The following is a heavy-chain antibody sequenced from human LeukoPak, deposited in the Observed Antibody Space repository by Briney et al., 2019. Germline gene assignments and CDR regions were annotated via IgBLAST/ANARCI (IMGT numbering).Heavy chain of an antibody. CDR3: KIGDTDYYSDY. Sequence: GASVKVSCRASGGTFSSYAISWVRQAPGQGLEWMGGIIPIFGTANYAQKFQGRVTITADESTSTAYMELSSLRSEDTAVYYCKIGDTDYYSDYWGQGTLVTVSS. CDR2: IIPIFGTA. J-gene: IGHJ4*02. D-gene: IGHD5-18*01. CDR1: GGTFSSYA. V-gene: IGHV1-69*01.